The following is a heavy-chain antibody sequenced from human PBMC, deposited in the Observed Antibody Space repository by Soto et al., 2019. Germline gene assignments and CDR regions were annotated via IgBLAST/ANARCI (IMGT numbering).Heavy chain of an antibody. Sequence: GGSLRLSCAASGFIFSSYAMSWIRQAPGKGLEWVSYISSSSSYTNYADSVKGRFTISRDNAKNSLYLQMNSLRAEDTAVYYCARNNPPLGYWGQETLVPVSS. CDR1: GFIFSSYA. CDR2: ISSSSSYT. D-gene: IGHD1-20*01. V-gene: IGHV3-11*03. CDR3: ARNNPPLGY. J-gene: IGHJ4*02.